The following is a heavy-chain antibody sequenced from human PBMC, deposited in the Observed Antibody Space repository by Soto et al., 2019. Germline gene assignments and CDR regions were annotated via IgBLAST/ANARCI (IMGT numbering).Heavy chain of an antibody. V-gene: IGHV1-3*01. J-gene: IGHJ4*02. CDR3: AVGPASGEFDY. CDR2: VNAGNGNT. Sequence: QVQLVQSGAEVKKPGASVKVSCRASGYTFTTYGMHWVRQAPGQRLEWMGWVNAGNGNTAYSQKFQGRVTITRDTSASTGYMELSSLSSEDMAMYYGAVGPASGEFDYWGQGTLVTVSS. CDR1: GYTFTTYG. D-gene: IGHD3-3*01.